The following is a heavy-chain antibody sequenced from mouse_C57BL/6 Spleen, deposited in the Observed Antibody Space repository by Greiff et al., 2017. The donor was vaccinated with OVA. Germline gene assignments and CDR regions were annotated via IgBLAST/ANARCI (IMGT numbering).Heavy chain of an antibody. D-gene: IGHD2-3*01. CDR3: ARSFYDGYYYFDY. J-gene: IGHJ2*01. CDR1: GYTFTSYT. V-gene: IGHV1-4*01. CDR2: INPSSGYT. Sequence: VKLMESGAELARPGASVKMSCKASGYTFTSYTMHWVKQRPGQGLEWIGYINPSSGYTKYNQKFKDKATLTADKSSSTAYMQLSSLTSEDSAVYYCARSFYDGYYYFDYWGQGTTLTVSS.